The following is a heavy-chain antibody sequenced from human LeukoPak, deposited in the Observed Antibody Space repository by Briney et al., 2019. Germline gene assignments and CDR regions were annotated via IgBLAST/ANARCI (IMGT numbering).Heavy chain of an antibody. J-gene: IGHJ4*02. CDR2: IWYDGINT. V-gene: IGHV3-33*01. Sequence: GGSLRLSCAASGFTFSSYGMHWVRQAPGKGLEWVASIWYDGINTYYADSVKGRFTISRDNSKNTLYLQMNSLRAEDTAVYFCARYPYGSGPGYPDYWGQGTLVTVSS. D-gene: IGHD6-19*01. CDR3: ARYPYGSGPGYPDY. CDR1: GFTFSSYG.